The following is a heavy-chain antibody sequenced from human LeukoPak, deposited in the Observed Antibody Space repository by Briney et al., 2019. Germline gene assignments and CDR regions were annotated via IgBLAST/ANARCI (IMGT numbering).Heavy chain of an antibody. J-gene: IGHJ4*02. CDR2: INPNSGGT. D-gene: IGHD3-22*01. Sequence: GASVKVSCKASGYTFTGYYMHWGRQAPGQRLEWMGWINPNSGGTNYAQKFQGRVTMTRDTSISTAYMELSRLRSDDTAVYYCARESNYDSDSDYFDYWGQGTLVTVSS. CDR1: GYTFTGYY. CDR3: ARESNYDSDSDYFDY. V-gene: IGHV1-2*02.